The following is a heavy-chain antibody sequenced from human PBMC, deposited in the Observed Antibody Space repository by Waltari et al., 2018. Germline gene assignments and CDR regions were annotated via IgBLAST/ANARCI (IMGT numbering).Heavy chain of an antibody. J-gene: IGHJ4*02. Sequence: EVQLVESGGDLVQPGGSLRLSCAPSGFTLINYGIHWVRQAPGKGLVWVSCINGDGSRMTYADSVKGRFTLSRDNAKSTVYLQMSSLRAEDTALYYCVRVDNNGLEPFDYWGQGTLVTVSS. D-gene: IGHD1-1*01. V-gene: IGHV3-74*01. CDR2: INGDGSRM. CDR3: VRVDNNGLEPFDY. CDR1: GFTLINYG.